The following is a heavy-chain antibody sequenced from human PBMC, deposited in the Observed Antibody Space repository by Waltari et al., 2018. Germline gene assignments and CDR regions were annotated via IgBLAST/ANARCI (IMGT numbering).Heavy chain of an antibody. Sequence: QVQLQESGPGLVKPSETLSLTCTVSGGSISSYYWSWIRQPPGKGLEWIGYIYYSGSTNYNPSLKSRVTISVDTSKNQFSLKLSSVTAADTAVYYCARDGSTMIVGDFDYWGQGTLVTVSS. D-gene: IGHD3-22*01. CDR1: GGSISSYY. CDR2: IYYSGST. V-gene: IGHV4-59*01. J-gene: IGHJ4*02. CDR3: ARDGSTMIVGDFDY.